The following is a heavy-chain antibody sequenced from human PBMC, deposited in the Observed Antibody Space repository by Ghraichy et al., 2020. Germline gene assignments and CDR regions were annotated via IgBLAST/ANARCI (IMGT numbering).Heavy chain of an antibody. V-gene: IGHV3-11*01. Sequence: GGSLRLSCEASGFTFSDYYMSWIRQAPGKGLQWIAYISVGGGTISYSDSVSGRFTISRDSAKNSVSLQMNGLGPDDTAVYYCARDRKIGAAQQFDLWGQGTLVTVSS. D-gene: IGHD1-14*01. J-gene: IGHJ5*02. CDR1: GFTFSDYY. CDR2: ISVGGGTI. CDR3: ARDRKIGAAQQFDL.